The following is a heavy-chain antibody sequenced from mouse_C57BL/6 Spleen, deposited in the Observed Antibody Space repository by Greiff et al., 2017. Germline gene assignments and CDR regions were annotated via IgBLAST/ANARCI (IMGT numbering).Heavy chain of an antibody. V-gene: IGHV1-61*01. CDR1: GYTFTSYW. Sequence: QVQLQQPGAELVRPGSSVKLSCKASGYTFTSYWMDWVKQRPGQGLEWIGNIYPSDSETHYKQKFKDKATLTVDKSSITAYMQLSSLTSEDSAVYYCARDDSNYSAWFAYWGQGTLVTVSA. D-gene: IGHD2-5*01. J-gene: IGHJ3*01. CDR2: IYPSDSET. CDR3: ARDDSNYSAWFAY.